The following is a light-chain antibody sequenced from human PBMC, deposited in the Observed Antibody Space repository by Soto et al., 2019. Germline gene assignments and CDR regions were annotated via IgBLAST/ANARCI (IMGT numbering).Light chain of an antibody. V-gene: IGLV2-23*02. CDR1: HRDVGGYNL. Sequence: QSALAQPASVSGSPGQSVTISCTGTHRDVGGYNLVSWYQQRPGKARKVNIDEVSERPSGVSDRFSGSKSGNTAALMISGLQAEDEADYYCCSYAGSTSQTYVFGSGTKVTVL. J-gene: IGLJ1*01. CDR3: CSYAGSTSQTYV. CDR2: EVS.